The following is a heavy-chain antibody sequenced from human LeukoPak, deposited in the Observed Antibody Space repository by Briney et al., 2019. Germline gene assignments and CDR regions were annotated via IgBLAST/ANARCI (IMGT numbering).Heavy chain of an antibody. J-gene: IGHJ3*02. Sequence: SETLSLTCTVSGGYMENIYWHWIRQPPGKGLEWIGEINHSGSTNYNPSLKSRVTISVDTSKNQFSLKLSSVTAADTAVYYCARRGSKLRARRDAFDIWGQGTMVTVSS. CDR2: INHSGST. D-gene: IGHD1-26*01. CDR3: ARRGSKLRARRDAFDI. V-gene: IGHV4-34*01. CDR1: GGYMENIY.